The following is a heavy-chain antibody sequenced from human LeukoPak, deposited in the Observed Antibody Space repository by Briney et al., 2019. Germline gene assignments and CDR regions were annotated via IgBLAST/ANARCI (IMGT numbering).Heavy chain of an antibody. CDR3: ARSLGFWSGYYDY. V-gene: IGHV4-34*01. D-gene: IGHD3-3*01. Sequence: PSETLSLTCTVSGGSFSGYYWSWIRQPPGKGLEWIGAINHSGSTNYNPSLKSRVTISVDTSKNQFSLKLSSVTAADTAVYYCARSLGFWSGYYDYWGQGTLVTVSS. CDR2: INHSGST. J-gene: IGHJ4*02. CDR1: GGSFSGYY.